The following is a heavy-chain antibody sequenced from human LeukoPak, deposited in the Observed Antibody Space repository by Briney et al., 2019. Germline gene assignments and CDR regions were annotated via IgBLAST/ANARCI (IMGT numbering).Heavy chain of an antibody. V-gene: IGHV3-23*01. J-gene: IGHJ4*02. CDR3: ALMGVVVVPAATFDY. D-gene: IGHD2-2*01. CDR2: ISGSGGST. Sequence: PGESLRLSCAASGFTFSSYAMSWVRQAPGKGLEWVSAISGSGGSTYYADSVKGRFTISRDNSKNTLYLQMNSLRAEDTAVYYCALMGVVVVPAATFDYWGQGTLVTVSS. CDR1: GFTFSSYA.